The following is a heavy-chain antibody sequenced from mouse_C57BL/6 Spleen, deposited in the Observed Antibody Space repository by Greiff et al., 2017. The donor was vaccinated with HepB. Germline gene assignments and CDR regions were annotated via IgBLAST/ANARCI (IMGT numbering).Heavy chain of an antibody. CDR1: GYTFTSYW. Sequence: QVQLKESGAELVKPGASVKLSCKASGYTFTSYWMQWVKQRPGQGLEWIGEIDPSDSYTNYNQKFKGKATLTVDRSSSTAYMQLSSLTSEDSAVYYDARSPPCYSKYGRYFGDWGTGTTVTVSS. J-gene: IGHJ1*03. CDR2: IDPSDSYT. V-gene: IGHV1-50*01. D-gene: IGHD2-5*01. CDR3: ARSPPCYSKYGRYFGD.